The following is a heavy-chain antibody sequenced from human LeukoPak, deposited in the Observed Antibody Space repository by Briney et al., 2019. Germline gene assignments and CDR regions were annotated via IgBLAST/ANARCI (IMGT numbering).Heavy chain of an antibody. Sequence: PGGSLRLSCAASGFTFTTYWMSWVRQAPGKGLEWVANIRQDGGEKYYVDSVKGRFTISRDNDQNSLYLHISSLGAEDTAVYYCARHREGATQVGLFTFWGQGTLVIVSP. CDR2: IRQDGGEK. J-gene: IGHJ4*02. D-gene: IGHD3-3*01. CDR1: GFTFTTYW. CDR3: ARHREGATQVGLFTF. V-gene: IGHV3-7*01.